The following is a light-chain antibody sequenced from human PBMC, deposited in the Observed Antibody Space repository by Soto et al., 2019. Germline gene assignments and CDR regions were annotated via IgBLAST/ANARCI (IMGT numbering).Light chain of an antibody. CDR1: QGVSGN. V-gene: IGKV3-15*01. J-gene: IGKJ4*01. CDR2: GTS. Sequence: EIVLTQSPATLSVSPGERATLSCRASQGVSGNLAWYQQKPGQAPRLLIYGTSTRATGIPARFSGSGSGTEFTLTISSLKSQDFAVYYCHQYYKRPLPFGLGTKVDIK. CDR3: HQYYKRPLP.